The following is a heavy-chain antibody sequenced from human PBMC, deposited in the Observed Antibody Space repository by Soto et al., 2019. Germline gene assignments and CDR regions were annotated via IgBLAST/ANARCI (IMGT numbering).Heavy chain of an antibody. Sequence: SETLSLTCTVSGDSITSNSYFWAWIRQPPGKGLEWIGSIYYSGTTYYNPSLKSRVTMSLDTSKNQLSLRLTSVTAADTAVYYCARGTSSWSWKFDYWGQGILVTVSS. CDR1: GDSITSNSYF. D-gene: IGHD6-13*01. V-gene: IGHV4-39*07. J-gene: IGHJ4*02. CDR3: ARGTSSWSWKFDY. CDR2: IYYSGTT.